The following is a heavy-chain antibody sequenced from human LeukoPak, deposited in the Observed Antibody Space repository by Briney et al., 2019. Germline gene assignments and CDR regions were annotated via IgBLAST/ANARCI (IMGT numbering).Heavy chain of an antibody. D-gene: IGHD5-12*01. V-gene: IGHV3-13*01. CDR1: GFTFSSYD. Sequence: GGSLRLSCAASGFTFSSYDMHWVRQATGKGLEWVSAIGTAGDTYYPGSVKGRFTISRENAKNSLYLQMNSLRAEDTAVYYCARLVDMGRVAWFDPWGQGTLVTVSS. J-gene: IGHJ5*02. CDR2: IGTAGDT. CDR3: ARLVDMGRVAWFDP.